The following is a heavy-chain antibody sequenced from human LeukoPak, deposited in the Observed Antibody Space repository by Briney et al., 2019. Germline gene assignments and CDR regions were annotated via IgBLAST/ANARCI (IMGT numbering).Heavy chain of an antibody. CDR1: GFTVSSNY. Sequence: PGGSLRLSCAASGFTVSSNYMSSVRQAPGKGLEWVSVIYSGGSTYYADSVKGRFTISRDNSKNTLYLQMNSLRAEDTAVYYCARDKDGEALDGDYYYGMDVWGQGTTVTVSS. J-gene: IGHJ6*02. V-gene: IGHV3-53*01. CDR3: ARDKDGEALDGDYYYGMDV. CDR2: IYSGGST. D-gene: IGHD4-17*01.